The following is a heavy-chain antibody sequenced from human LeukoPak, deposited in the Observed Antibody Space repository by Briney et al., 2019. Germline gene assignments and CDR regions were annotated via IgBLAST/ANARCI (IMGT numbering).Heavy chain of an antibody. J-gene: IGHJ4*02. CDR2: IYYSGST. CDR3: ARAEDGDYFDY. V-gene: IGHV4-59*01. CDR1: GGSISSYY. D-gene: IGHD4-17*01. Sequence: SETLSLTCTVSGGSISSYYWSWIRQPPGKGLEWIGYIYYSGSTNYNPSLKSQVTISVDTSKNQFSLKLSSVTAADTAVYYCARAEDGDYFDYWGQGTLVTVSS.